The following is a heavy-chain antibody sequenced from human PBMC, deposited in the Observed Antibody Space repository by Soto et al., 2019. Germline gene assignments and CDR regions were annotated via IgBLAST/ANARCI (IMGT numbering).Heavy chain of an antibody. CDR2: LSGTGDDT. CDR1: GFIFTTYA. CDR3: AREGKKFWSGYLTPRSGYYCMDV. D-gene: IGHD3-3*01. J-gene: IGHJ6*01. Sequence: PGGSLRLSFAASGFIFTTYAMNWVRQAPGKGLEWVSFLSGTGDDTYYADSVKGRFTISRDNSKNTLFLQMNSLRAEDTAVYYCAREGKKFWSGYLTPRSGYYCMDVWGQGTTVTVSS. V-gene: IGHV3-23*01.